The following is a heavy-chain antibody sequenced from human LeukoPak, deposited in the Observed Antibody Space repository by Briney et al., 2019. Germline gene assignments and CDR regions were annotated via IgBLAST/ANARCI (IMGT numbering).Heavy chain of an antibody. D-gene: IGHD3-22*01. CDR1: GYTFTNYY. V-gene: IGHV1-46*01. CDR3: ARLYYYDSSGYWSGVLFDY. CDR2: INPSGGST. J-gene: IGHJ4*02. Sequence: ASVKVSCKASGYTFTNYYIHWVRQAPGQGLECMGIINPSGGSTSYAQKFQGRVTMTRDMSTSTVYMELSSLRSEDTAVYYCARLYYYDSSGYWSGVLFDYWGQGTLVTVSS.